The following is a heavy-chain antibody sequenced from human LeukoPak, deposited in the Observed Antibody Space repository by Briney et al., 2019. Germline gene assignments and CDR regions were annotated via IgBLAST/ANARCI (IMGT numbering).Heavy chain of an antibody. V-gene: IGHV1-2*02. CDR1: GYTFTGYY. CDR2: INPNSGGT. Sequence: GASVKVSCKASGYTFTGYYMHWVRQAPGQGLEWMGWINPNSGGTNYAQKFQGRVTMTRDTSISTAYMELSRLRSDDTAVYYCARDAIFGVAPPTTWGQGTLVTVS. D-gene: IGHD3-3*01. J-gene: IGHJ5*02. CDR3: ARDAIFGVAPPTT.